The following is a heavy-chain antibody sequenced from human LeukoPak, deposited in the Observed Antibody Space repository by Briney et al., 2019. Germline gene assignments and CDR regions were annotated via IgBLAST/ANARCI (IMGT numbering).Heavy chain of an antibody. D-gene: IGHD2-8*01. CDR3: VKDAEGFRLISYSFDY. CDR2: ISWDGGST. V-gene: IGHV3-43D*03. CDR1: GFTFDDYA. Sequence: GGSLRLSCAASGFTFDDYAMHWVRQAPGKGLEWVSLISWDGGSTYYADSAKGRFTISRDNSKNSLYLQMNSLRAEDTALYYCVKDAEGFRLISYSFDYWGQGTLVTISS. J-gene: IGHJ4*02.